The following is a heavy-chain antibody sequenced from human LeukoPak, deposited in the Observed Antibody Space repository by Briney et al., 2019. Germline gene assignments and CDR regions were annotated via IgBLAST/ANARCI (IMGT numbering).Heavy chain of an antibody. CDR3: ARLLDTAMVYYFDY. V-gene: IGHV4-59*01. Sequence: SETLTLTCTVSGGSNSSYYWSWIRQPPGKGLEWIGYIYYSGSTNYNPSLKSRVTISVDTSKNQFSLKLSSVTAADTAVYYCARLLDTAMVYYFDYWGQGTLVTVSS. CDR1: GGSNSSYY. CDR2: IYYSGST. J-gene: IGHJ4*02. D-gene: IGHD5-18*01.